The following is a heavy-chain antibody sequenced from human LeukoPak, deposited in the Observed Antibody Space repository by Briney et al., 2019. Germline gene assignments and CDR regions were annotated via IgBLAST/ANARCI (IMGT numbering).Heavy chain of an antibody. CDR2: ISSSSSTT. CDR3: AKWGVAAAGHFDY. CDR1: GFTFSSYS. V-gene: IGHV3-48*01. D-gene: IGHD6-13*01. J-gene: IGHJ4*02. Sequence: PGGSLRLSCAASGFTFSSYSMNWVRQAPGKGLEWVSYISSSSSTTYYADSVKGRFTISRDNSKNTLYLQMNSLRAEDTAVYYCAKWGVAAAGHFDYWGQGTLVTVSS.